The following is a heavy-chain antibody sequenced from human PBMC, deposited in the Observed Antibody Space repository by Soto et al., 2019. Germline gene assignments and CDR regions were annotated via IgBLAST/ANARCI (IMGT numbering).Heavy chain of an antibody. J-gene: IGHJ6*02. CDR1: GYTFTSYG. D-gene: IGHD2-15*01. Sequence: ASVKVSCKASGYTFTSYGISWVRQAPGQGLEWMGWISAYNGNTNYAQKLQGRVTMTTDTSTSTAYMELRSLRSDDTAVYYCARGTRDIVVVVAAPTVYYYGMDVWGQGTTVTVS. V-gene: IGHV1-18*01. CDR2: ISAYNGNT. CDR3: ARGTRDIVVVVAAPTVYYYGMDV.